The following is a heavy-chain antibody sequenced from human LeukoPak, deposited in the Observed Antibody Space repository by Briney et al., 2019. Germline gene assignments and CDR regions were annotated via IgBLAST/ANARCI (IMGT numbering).Heavy chain of an antibody. J-gene: IGHJ4*02. V-gene: IGHV1-69*13. CDR2: IIPIFGTA. CDR3: ARDLRGGLDY. D-gene: IGHD4-23*01. Sequence: GATVKVSCKASGYTFTSYGISWVRQAPGQGLEWMGGIIPIFGTANYAQKFQGRVTITADESTSTAYMELSSPRSEDTAVYYCARDLRGGLDYWGQGTLVTVSS. CDR1: GYTFTSYG.